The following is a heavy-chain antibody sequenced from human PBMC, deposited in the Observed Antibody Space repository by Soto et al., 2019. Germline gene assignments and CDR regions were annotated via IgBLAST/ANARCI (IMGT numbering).Heavy chain of an antibody. V-gene: IGHV3-23*01. J-gene: IGHJ4*02. D-gene: IGHD1-26*01. CDR2: ISGSGGST. CDR3: ARPRGSYYGPHGYDY. CDR1: GFTFSSYA. Sequence: EVQLLESGGGLVQPGGSLRLSCAASGFTFSSYAMSWVRQAPGKGLEWVSAISGSGGSTYYADSVKGRFTISRDNSKNTLYLQMNSLRAEDTAVYYCARPRGSYYGPHGYDYWGQGTLVTVSS.